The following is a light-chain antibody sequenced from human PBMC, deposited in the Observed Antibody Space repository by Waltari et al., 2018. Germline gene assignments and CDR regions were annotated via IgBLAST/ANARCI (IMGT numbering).Light chain of an antibody. CDR1: QNIRNS. V-gene: IGKV3D-15*01. Sequence: EIVMTQSPATLSVSPGERATPPCRASQNIRNSLAWYQQKPGQAPRLLISLASTRATGIPARFSGSGSGTQFSLTISSLQHEDFAIYYCQHHSTWPPTFGPGTRV. J-gene: IGKJ1*01. CDR2: LAS. CDR3: QHHSTWPPT.